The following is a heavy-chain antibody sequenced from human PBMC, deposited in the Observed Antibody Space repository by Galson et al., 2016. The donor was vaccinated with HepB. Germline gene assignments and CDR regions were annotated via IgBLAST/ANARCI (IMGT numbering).Heavy chain of an antibody. Sequence: SVKVSCKASGYTFTNYAMHWVRQAPGRRLEWMGWINAGNGNTKYSQKFQGRVTITRDTSASTAYMELSGLRSEDTAVYYCARDGKRITVFGVVFPYYFDSWGQGTLVTVSS. CDR3: ARDGKRITVFGVVFPYYFDS. CDR2: INAGNGNT. V-gene: IGHV1-3*01. D-gene: IGHD3-3*01. CDR1: GYTFTNYA. J-gene: IGHJ4*02.